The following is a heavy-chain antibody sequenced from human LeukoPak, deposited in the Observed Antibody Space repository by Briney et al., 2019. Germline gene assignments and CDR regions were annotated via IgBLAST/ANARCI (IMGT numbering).Heavy chain of an antibody. CDR3: ARNYGHYGMDV. V-gene: IGHV3-13*01. D-gene: IGHD4-17*01. CDR2: IGTAGDT. Sequence: GGSLRLSCAASGFTFSSYDMHWVRQATGKGLEWVSAIGTAGDTYYPGSVKGRFTITRENAKNSLYLQMNSLRAGDTAVYYWARNYGHYGMDVWGQGTTVTVSS. CDR1: GFTFSSYD. J-gene: IGHJ6*02.